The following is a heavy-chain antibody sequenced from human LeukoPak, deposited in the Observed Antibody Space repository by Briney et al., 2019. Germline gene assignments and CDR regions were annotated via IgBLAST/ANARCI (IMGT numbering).Heavy chain of an antibody. CDR2: IYTSGST. D-gene: IGHD2-15*01. J-gene: IGHJ4*02. CDR1: GGSISSYY. CDR3: ARTPLVDCSDGSCYIY. V-gene: IGHV4-4*07. Sequence: SETLSLTCTVSGGSISSYYWSWIRQPAGKGLEWIGRIYTSGSTNYNPSLKSRVTMSVDTSKNQFSLKLSSVTAADTAVYYCARTPLVDCSDGSCYIYWGQGTLVTVSS.